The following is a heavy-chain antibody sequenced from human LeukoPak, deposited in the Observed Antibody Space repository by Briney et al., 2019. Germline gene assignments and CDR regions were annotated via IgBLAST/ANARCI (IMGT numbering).Heavy chain of an antibody. J-gene: IGHJ4*02. V-gene: IGHV4-59*12. Sequence: PSETLSLTCTVSGGSISNYYWSWIRQPPGKGLEWIGYIYYTGSTNYNPSLMSRVTISVDTSKNQFSLKLSSVTAADTAVYYCASMGATWGFDYWGQGTLVTVSS. CDR1: GGSISNYY. CDR2: IYYTGST. D-gene: IGHD1-26*01. CDR3: ASMGATWGFDY.